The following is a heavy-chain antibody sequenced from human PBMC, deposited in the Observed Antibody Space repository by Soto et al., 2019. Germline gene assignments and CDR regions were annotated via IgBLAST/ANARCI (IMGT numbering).Heavy chain of an antibody. V-gene: IGHV4-39*01. D-gene: IGHD1-26*01. CDR1: GGSISSSTYY. Sequence: QLQLQESGPGLVKPSETLSLTCTVSGGSISSSTYYWGWVRQPPGKGLEWIASIYDGGSSHYHPSLKSRATITADTSKNQFSLKLSSMTAADTAVYYCASHSSGSRHPGFDYWGQGTLVTVSS. CDR3: ASHSSGSRHPGFDY. J-gene: IGHJ4*02. CDR2: IYDGGSS.